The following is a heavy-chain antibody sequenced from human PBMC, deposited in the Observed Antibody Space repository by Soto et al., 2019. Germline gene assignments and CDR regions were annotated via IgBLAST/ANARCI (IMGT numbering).Heavy chain of an antibody. CDR3: AGGVRLDFGQPPQLDY. V-gene: IGHV4-59*01. CDR2: MYYSGTT. Sequence: QVQLQESGPGLVKPSETLSLTCSVSGGSISGYYWSWIRQPPGKGLEWIGYMYYSGTTNYNPSRKSRVTVSVDTTKNQVSLKVTSVTAADTAVYYCAGGVRLDFGQPPQLDYWGQGTLVTVSS. CDR1: GGSISGYY. D-gene: IGHD6-25*01. J-gene: IGHJ4*02.